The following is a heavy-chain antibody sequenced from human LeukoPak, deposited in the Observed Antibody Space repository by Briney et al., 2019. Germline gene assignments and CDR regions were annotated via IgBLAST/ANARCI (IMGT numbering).Heavy chain of an antibody. Sequence: GGSLRLSCAASGFTFSSNAMCWVRQAPGKGLEWVSVLYEDGRIYYADSVKGRFTISRDTSKNILSLQLNGLRAEDTAVYYCARGGGYYPIDYWGQGTLVTVSS. D-gene: IGHD2-15*01. CDR3: ARGGGYYPIDY. CDR1: GFTFSSNA. CDR2: LYEDGRI. J-gene: IGHJ4*02. V-gene: IGHV3-53*01.